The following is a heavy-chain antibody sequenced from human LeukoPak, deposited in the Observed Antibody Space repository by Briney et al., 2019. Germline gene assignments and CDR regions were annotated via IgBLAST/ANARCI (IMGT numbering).Heavy chain of an antibody. Sequence: SETLSLTCAVYGGSFSGYYWSWIRQPPGKGLEWIGEINHSGSTNYNPSLKSRVTISVDTFKNQFSLKLSSVTAADTAVYYCATYSSGWYHYWGQGTLVTVSS. CDR2: INHSGST. CDR3: ATYSSGWYHY. J-gene: IGHJ4*02. CDR1: GGSFSGYY. V-gene: IGHV4-34*01. D-gene: IGHD6-19*01.